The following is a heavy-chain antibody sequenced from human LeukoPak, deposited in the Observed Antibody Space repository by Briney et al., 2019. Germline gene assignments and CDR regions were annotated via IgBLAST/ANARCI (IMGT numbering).Heavy chain of an antibody. D-gene: IGHD5-18*01. Sequence: ASVKVSCKVSGYTLTELSMHWVRQAPGKGLEWMGGFDPEDGETIYAQKFQGRVTMTEDTSTDTAYMELSSLRSEDTAMYYCATALRGYSYGNRTYYYYYYMDVWGKGTTVTVSS. V-gene: IGHV1-24*01. J-gene: IGHJ6*03. CDR1: GYTLTELS. CDR2: FDPEDGET. CDR3: ATALRGYSYGNRTYYYYYYMDV.